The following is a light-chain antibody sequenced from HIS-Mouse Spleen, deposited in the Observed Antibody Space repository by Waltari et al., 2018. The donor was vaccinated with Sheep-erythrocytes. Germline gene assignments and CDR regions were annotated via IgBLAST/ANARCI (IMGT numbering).Light chain of an antibody. CDR2: GAS. CDR1: QSVSSSY. V-gene: IGKV3-20*01. CDR3: QQYGRSRWT. Sequence: EIVLTQSPGTLSLSPGERATLPCRASQSVSSSYLAWYQQKPSQAPRLLSYGASSRATGIPDRFSGSVAGTDFTLTISRLEPEDFAVYYCQQYGRSRWTFGQGTKVEIK. J-gene: IGKJ1*01.